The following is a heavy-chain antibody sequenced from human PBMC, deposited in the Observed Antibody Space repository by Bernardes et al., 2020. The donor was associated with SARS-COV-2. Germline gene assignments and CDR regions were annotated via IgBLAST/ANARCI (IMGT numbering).Heavy chain of an antibody. CDR3: ARGPHYDLWSGYYPLGDYGMDV. CDR1: GFNFNRHG. D-gene: IGHD3-3*01. V-gene: IGHV3-30*03. J-gene: IGHJ6*04. Sequence: GSLRLSCAASGFNFNRHGMHWVRQPPGKGLEWVAVISYDGTYKYYADSVKGRFTISRDYSETTLYLQMDSLRAEDTAIYYCARGPHYDLWSGYYPLGDYGMDVWGKGTTVTGSS. CDR2: ISYDGTYK.